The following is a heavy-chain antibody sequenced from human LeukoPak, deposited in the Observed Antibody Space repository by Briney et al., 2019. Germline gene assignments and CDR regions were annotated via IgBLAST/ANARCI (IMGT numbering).Heavy chain of an antibody. D-gene: IGHD4-17*01. J-gene: IGHJ4*02. CDR3: ARGTTVTPHY. CDR1: GYNFTSHW. V-gene: IGHV5-10-1*04. CDR2: IDPTDSYT. Sequence: GESLKISCKGSGYNFTSHWISWVRQMPGKGLVWMGRIDPTDSYTNYSPSFQGQVTISADKSISTAYLQWSSLKASDTAMYYCARGTTVTPHYWGQGTLVTVSS.